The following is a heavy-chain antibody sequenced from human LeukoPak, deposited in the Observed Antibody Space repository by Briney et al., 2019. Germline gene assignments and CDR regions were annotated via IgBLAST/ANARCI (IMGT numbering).Heavy chain of an antibody. V-gene: IGHV3-23*01. CDR2: ISGSGGSI. D-gene: IGHD6-13*01. CDR3: AKASSAGDSSSWNY. CDR1: GFTFSSYG. Sequence: GGSLRLSCAASGFTFSSYGMSWVRQAPGKGLEWVSAISGSGGSIYYADPVKGRFTISRDNSKNTVYLQMNSVRAEDTAVYYCAKASSAGDSSSWNYWGQGILVTVSS. J-gene: IGHJ4*02.